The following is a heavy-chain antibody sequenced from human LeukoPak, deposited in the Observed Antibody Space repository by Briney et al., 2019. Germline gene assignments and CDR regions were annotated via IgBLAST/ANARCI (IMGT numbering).Heavy chain of an antibody. CDR1: GYTFPSYA. CDR3: ARTSNGYSSGWYYYYYMDV. J-gene: IGHJ6*03. V-gene: IGHV1-69*05. Sequence: SVKVSCKASGYTFPSYAISWVRQAPGQGLEWMGGIIPIFGTANYAQKFQGRVTITTDESTSTAYMELSSLRSEDTAVYYCARTSNGYSSGWYYYYYMDVWGKGTTVTVSS. CDR2: IIPIFGTA. D-gene: IGHD6-19*01.